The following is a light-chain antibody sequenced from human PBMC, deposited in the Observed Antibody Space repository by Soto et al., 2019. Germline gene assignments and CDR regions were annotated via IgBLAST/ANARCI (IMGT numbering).Light chain of an antibody. CDR1: QSISSW. V-gene: IGKV1-5*03. CDR2: KAS. J-gene: IGKJ4*01. Sequence: DIQMTQSPSTLSASVGDRVTITCRASQSISSWLPWYQQKPGKAPNLLIYKASSLESGVPSRFSGSGSGTDCTLIMSSLQPDDFATYYCQQYNSYPLTFGGGTKVEIK. CDR3: QQYNSYPLT.